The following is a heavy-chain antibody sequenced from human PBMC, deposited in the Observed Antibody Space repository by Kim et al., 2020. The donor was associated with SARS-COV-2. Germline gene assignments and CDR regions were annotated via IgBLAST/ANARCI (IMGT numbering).Heavy chain of an antibody. Sequence: SETLSLTCTVSGGSISSYYWSWIRQPPGKGLEWIGYIYYSGSSNYNPSLKSRVTISVDTSKNQFSLKLSSVTAADTAVYYCASSWGGVGYFDYWGQGTLVTVSS. J-gene: IGHJ4*02. CDR2: IYYSGSS. D-gene: IGHD3-16*01. CDR1: GGSISSYY. CDR3: ASSWGGVGYFDY. V-gene: IGHV4-59*01.